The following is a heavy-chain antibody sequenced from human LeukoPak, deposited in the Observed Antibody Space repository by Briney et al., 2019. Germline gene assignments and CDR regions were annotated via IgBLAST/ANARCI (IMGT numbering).Heavy chain of an antibody. CDR1: GFTFSSYA. CDR2: ISSNGGST. CDR3: ARDGYCSSTSCPWAYFDF. J-gene: IGHJ4*02. Sequence: GGSLRLSCAASGFTFSSYAMHWVRQAPGKGLEFVSVISSNGGSTYYANSVKGRFTISRDNSKNTLYLQMGSLRAEDMAVYCCARDGYCSSTSCPWAYFDFWGQGTLVTVSS. V-gene: IGHV3-64*01. D-gene: IGHD2-2*01.